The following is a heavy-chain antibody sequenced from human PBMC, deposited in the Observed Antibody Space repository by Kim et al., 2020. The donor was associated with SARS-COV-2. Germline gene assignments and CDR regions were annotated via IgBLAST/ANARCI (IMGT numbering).Heavy chain of an antibody. CDR1: GYTFTSYA. Sequence: ASVKVSCKASGYTFTSYAMNWVRQAPGQGLEWMGWINTNTGNPTYAQGFTGRFVFSLDTSVSTAYLQISSLKAEDTAVYYCARGGSSGWYDPYFDYWGQGTLVTVSS. J-gene: IGHJ4*02. D-gene: IGHD6-19*01. V-gene: IGHV7-4-1*02. CDR2: INTNTGNP. CDR3: ARGGSSGWYDPYFDY.